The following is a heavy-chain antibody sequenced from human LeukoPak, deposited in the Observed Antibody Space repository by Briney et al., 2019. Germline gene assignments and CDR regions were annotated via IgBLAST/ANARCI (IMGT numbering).Heavy chain of an antibody. D-gene: IGHD6-13*01. CDR2: ISYDGSNK. J-gene: IGHJ4*02. CDR3: AKTRPLDSSSWSHGDY. Sequence: GGSLRLSCAASGFTFSSYAMHWVRQAPGKGLEWVAVISYDGSNKYYADSVKGRFTISRDNSKNTLYPQMNSLRAEDTAVYYCAKTRPLDSSSWSHGDYWGQGTLVTVSS. CDR1: GFTFSSYA. V-gene: IGHV3-30*04.